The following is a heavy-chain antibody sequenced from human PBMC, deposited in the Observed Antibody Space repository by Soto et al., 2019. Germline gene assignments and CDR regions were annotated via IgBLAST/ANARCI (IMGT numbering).Heavy chain of an antibody. CDR1: GYSFTSYW. CDR3: ARRLIAARDNDWFDP. CDR2: IYPGDSDT. D-gene: IGHD6-13*01. Sequence: PGESLKISCKGSGYSFTSYWIGWVRQMPGKGLEWMGIIYPGDSDTRYSPSFQGQVTISADKSISTAYLQWSSLKASDTAMYYCARRLIAARDNDWFDPWGQGTLVTVSS. V-gene: IGHV5-51*01. J-gene: IGHJ5*02.